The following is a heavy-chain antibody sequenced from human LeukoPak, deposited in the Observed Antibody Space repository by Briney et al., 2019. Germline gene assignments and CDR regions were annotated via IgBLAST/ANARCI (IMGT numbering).Heavy chain of an antibody. CDR3: ARGPYRVTMVRGGPGAFDI. CDR1: GGSFSGYY. D-gene: IGHD3-10*01. V-gene: IGHV4-34*01. CDR2: IIHSGST. Sequence: SETLSLTCAVSGGSFSGYYWSWIRQPPGKGLEWIGEIIHSGSTNNNPSLKSRVTISVDTSKNQFSLKLSSVTAADTAVYYCARGPYRVTMVRGGPGAFDIWGQGTMVTVSS. J-gene: IGHJ3*02.